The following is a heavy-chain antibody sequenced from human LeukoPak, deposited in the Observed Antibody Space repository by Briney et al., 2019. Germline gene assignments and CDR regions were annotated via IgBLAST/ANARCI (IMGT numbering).Heavy chain of an antibody. CDR1: GYSISRGHY. CDR2: IYHSGST. J-gene: IGHJ4*02. CDR3: ALTAVIAAAGTLTPDY. Sequence: SETLSLTCALSGYSISRGHYWGWIGQPPGKGLGWFGRIYHSGSTCYNPALKSRVTISVDTSKNQFSLKLSSVTAADTAVYYCALTAVIAAAGTLTPDYWGQGTLVTVSS. D-gene: IGHD6-13*01. V-gene: IGHV4-38-2*01.